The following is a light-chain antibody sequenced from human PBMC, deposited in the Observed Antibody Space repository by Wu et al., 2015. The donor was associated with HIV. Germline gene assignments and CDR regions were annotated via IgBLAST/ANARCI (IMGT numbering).Light chain of an antibody. V-gene: IGKV3-11*01. CDR1: QSVASF. J-gene: IGKJ2*01. CDR2: DAS. Sequence: ERAPLSCRASQSVASFLAWYQTRKTLGPGSPRLLIYDASNRATGIPARFSGSGSGTDFTLTISSLEPEDFAVYYCQQRRYWPLYTFGQGTKLEIK. CDR3: QQRRYWPLYT.